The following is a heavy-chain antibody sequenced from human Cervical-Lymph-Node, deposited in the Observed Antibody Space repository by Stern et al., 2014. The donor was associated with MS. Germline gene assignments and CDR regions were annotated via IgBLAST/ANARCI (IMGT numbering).Heavy chain of an antibody. D-gene: IGHD5-24*01. CDR1: GFTFSSYW. CDR2: IKSDGSRT. Sequence: EVHLVESGGGLVQPGGSLRLSCAASGFTFSSYWMHWVRQAPGAGLVWVSRIKSDGSRTNYADSVKGRFTISRDNAKNTLYLQMNSLRAEDTAVYYCARDHGGYNSMDYWGQGTLVTVSS. CDR3: ARDHGGYNSMDY. J-gene: IGHJ4*02. V-gene: IGHV3-74*01.